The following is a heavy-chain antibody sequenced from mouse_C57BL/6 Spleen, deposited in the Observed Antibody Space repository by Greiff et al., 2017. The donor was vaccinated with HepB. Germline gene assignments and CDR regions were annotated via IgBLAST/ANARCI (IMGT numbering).Heavy chain of an antibody. CDR2: ISYDGSN. D-gene: IGHD1-1*01. CDR1: GYSITSGYY. V-gene: IGHV3-6*01. Sequence: VQLKQSGPGLVKPSQSLSLTCSVTGYSITSGYYWNWIRQFPGNKLEWMGYISYDGSNNYNPSLKNRISITRDTSKNQFFLKLNSVTTEDTATYYCARGGFSYYGSSLYYFDYWGQGTTLTVSS. J-gene: IGHJ2*01. CDR3: ARGGFSYYGSSLYYFDY.